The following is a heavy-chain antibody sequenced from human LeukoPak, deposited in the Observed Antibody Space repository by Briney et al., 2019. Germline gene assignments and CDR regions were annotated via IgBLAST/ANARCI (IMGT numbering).Heavy chain of an antibody. CDR2: ISYDGSNK. CDR1: GFTFSSYA. V-gene: IGHV3-30-3*01. D-gene: IGHD6-19*01. J-gene: IGHJ4*02. Sequence: GGSLRLSCAASGFTFSSYAMHWVRQAPGKGLEWVAVISYDGSNKYYADSVKGRFTISRDNSKNTLYLQMNSLRAEDTAVYYCARDLIWAVAGRFDYWGQGTLVTVSS. CDR3: ARDLIWAVAGRFDY.